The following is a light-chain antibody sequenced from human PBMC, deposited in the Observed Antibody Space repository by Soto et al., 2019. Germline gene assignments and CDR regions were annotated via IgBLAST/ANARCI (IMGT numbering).Light chain of an antibody. CDR2: SIS. Sequence: IVLTQSPGTLSSSPGGRATLSCRPSQTITGRSLAWYQQKPGQAPRLLITSISTRATGIPDRFSGSGSGADFTLTITRLEPEDFAVYYCQQFQNSRTFGQGTKVDIK. V-gene: IGKV3-20*01. CDR3: QQFQNSRT. CDR1: QTITGRS. J-gene: IGKJ1*01.